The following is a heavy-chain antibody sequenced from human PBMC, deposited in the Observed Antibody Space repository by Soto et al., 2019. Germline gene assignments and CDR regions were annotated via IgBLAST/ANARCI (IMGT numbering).Heavy chain of an antibody. CDR1: GFTFSSYA. J-gene: IGHJ6*03. V-gene: IGHV3-23*01. CDR2: ISGSGGST. D-gene: IGHD7-27*01. CDR3: ARDLSWGSNWYYYMDV. Sequence: PGGSLRLSCAASGFTFSSYAMSWVRQAPGKGLEWVSDISGSGGSTYYADSVKGRFTISRDNARNSLYLQMNSLRAEDTAVYYCARDLSWGSNWYYYMDVWGKGTTVTAP.